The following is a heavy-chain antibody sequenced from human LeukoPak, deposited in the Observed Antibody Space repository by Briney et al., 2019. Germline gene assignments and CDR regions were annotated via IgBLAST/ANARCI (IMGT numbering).Heavy chain of an antibody. D-gene: IGHD3-22*01. CDR1: GGTFISYA. J-gene: IGHJ5*02. CDR3: AREARATIVGLSWFDP. V-gene: IGHV1-69*05. CDR2: IIPIFGTA. Sequence: SVKVSCKASGGTFISYAVSWVRQAPGQGLEWMGRIIPIFGTANYAQKFQGRVTITTDESTSTAYMELSSLRSEDTAVYYCAREARATIVGLSWFDPWGQGTLVTVSS.